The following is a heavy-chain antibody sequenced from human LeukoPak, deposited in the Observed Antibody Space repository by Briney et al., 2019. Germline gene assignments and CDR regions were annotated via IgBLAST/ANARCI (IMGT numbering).Heavy chain of an antibody. CDR3: ARPRVVVTDAFDI. Sequence: GRSLSLSCAASGFTFSSYVMHWVRQAPGKGLEWVAIISYDGSNEYYADSVKGRFTISRDNSKNTLYLQMNSLRAADTAVYYCARPRVVVTDAFDIWGQGTMVTVSS. CDR2: ISYDGSNE. D-gene: IGHD2-21*02. J-gene: IGHJ3*02. V-gene: IGHV3-30*04. CDR1: GFTFSSYV.